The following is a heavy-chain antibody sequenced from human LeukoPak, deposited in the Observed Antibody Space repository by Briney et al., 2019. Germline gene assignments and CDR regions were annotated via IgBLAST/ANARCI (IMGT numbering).Heavy chain of an antibody. CDR1: GCSFSSGGYY. CDR3: ARVAVAGTEGDY. D-gene: IGHD6-19*01. Sequence: SETLSLTCTVSGCSFSSGGYYWGWIRQPPGKGLEWIGYLYYSGSTYYDSSLRRRVTLSVDPSKNQFSLKLSSVTAAATAVYYCARVAVAGTEGDYWGQGTRVSVST. J-gene: IGHJ4*02. CDR2: LYYSGST. V-gene: IGHV4-30-4*01.